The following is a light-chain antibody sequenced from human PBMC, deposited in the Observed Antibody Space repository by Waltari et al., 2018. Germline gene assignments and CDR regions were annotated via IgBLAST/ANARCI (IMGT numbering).Light chain of an antibody. Sequence: QSVLTQPPSASGTPGQRVTISCSGSSSNIGSDFLYWYQQLPGTAPKLLVYRNNQRPSGVPDRFSGSKSGTSASLAIRGLRSEDEADYYCAAWDDSLSGPGVFGGGTKLTVL. V-gene: IGLV1-47*01. CDR2: RNN. J-gene: IGLJ3*02. CDR3: AAWDDSLSGPGV. CDR1: SSNIGSDF.